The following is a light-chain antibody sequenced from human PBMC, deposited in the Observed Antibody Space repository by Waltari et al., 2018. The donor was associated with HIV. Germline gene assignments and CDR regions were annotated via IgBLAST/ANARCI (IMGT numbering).Light chain of an antibody. CDR3: QQYNDWPPYT. CDR1: QSVNSH. Sequence: VLLTQSPVALSVARGENVPLFCRASQSVNSHLSWYQHKPGQAPRLLIYGASTRATGIPARFIGSGSGTEFSLTISSLQSEDFAVYYCQQYNDWPPYTFGQGTKLEI. CDR2: GAS. J-gene: IGKJ2*01. V-gene: IGKV3D-15*01.